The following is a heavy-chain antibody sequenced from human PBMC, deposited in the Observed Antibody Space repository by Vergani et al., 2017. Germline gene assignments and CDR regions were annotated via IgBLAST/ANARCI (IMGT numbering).Heavy chain of an antibody. CDR2: ISYDGSNK. J-gene: IGHJ6*03. Sequence: QVQLVESGGGVVQPGRSLRLSCVASGFTFSSSGMHWVRQAPGKGLEWVAVISYDGSNKYYADSVKGRFTISRDNSKNMLYLQMNSLRAEDTAVYYCAKDPSSWYLYYYYMDVWGKGTTVTVSS. CDR1: GFTFSSSG. D-gene: IGHD6-13*01. V-gene: IGHV3-30*18. CDR3: AKDPSSWYLYYYYMDV.